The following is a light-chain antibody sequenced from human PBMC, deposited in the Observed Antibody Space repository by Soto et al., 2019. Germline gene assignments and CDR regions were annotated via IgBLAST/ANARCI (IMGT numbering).Light chain of an antibody. V-gene: IGLV6-57*04. Sequence: NFMLTQPLSVSDSPGMTVTISCTRSSGNIANNYVQWYQQRPGSAPTTLIFDDDQRPSGVPDRFSGFVDVSSNSAYLTISGLRPEDEADYYCQSYDVEAHVVFGGGTKVTVL. CDR3: QSYDVEAHVV. CDR1: SGNIANNY. CDR2: DDD. J-gene: IGLJ3*02.